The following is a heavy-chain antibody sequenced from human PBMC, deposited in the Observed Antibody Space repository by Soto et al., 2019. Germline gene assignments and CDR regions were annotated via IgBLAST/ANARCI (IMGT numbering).Heavy chain of an antibody. Sequence: ASVKVSCKASGGTFSSCAISGVRQAPGQGLEWMGGRIPIFGTANYAQKFQGRVTITADESTSAAYMELSSLRSEDTAVSYSARYREGGYYYYGMDIWGQGTTVTASS. D-gene: IGHD3-16*01. V-gene: IGHV1-69*13. J-gene: IGHJ6*02. CDR3: ARYREGGYYYYGMDI. CDR2: RIPIFGTA. CDR1: GGTFSSCA.